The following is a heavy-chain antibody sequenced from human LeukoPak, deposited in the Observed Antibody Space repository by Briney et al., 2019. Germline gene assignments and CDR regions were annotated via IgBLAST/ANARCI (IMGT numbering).Heavy chain of an antibody. Sequence: GRSLRLSCAASGFTFSSYWMSWVRQAPGKGLEWVANIKQDGSEKYYVDSVKGRFTISRDNAKNSLYLQMNSLRAEDTAVYYCARDDIVVVPAVSHNVDYWGQGTLVTVSS. CDR3: ARDDIVVVPAVSHNVDY. J-gene: IGHJ4*02. V-gene: IGHV3-7*01. CDR1: GFTFSSYW. D-gene: IGHD2-2*01. CDR2: IKQDGSEK.